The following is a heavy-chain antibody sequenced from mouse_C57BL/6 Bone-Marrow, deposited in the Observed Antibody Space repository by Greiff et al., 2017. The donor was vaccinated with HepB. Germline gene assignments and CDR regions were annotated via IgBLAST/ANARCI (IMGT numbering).Heavy chain of an antibody. J-gene: IGHJ4*01. CDR3: AKKKGGLRYAMDY. D-gene: IGHD2-4*01. CDR1: GFSLTSYG. CDR2: IWRGGST. V-gene: IGHV2-5*01. Sequence: QVQLKQSGPGLVQPSQSLSITCTVSGFSLTSYGVHWVRQSPGKGLEWLGVIWRGGSTDYNAAFMSRLSITKDNSKSQVFFKMNSLQADDTAIYYWAKKKGGLRYAMDYWGQGTSVTVSS.